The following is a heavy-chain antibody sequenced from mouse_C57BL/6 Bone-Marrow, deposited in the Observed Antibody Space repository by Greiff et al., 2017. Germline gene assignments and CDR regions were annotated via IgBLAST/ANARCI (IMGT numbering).Heavy chain of an antibody. V-gene: IGHV5-17*01. J-gene: IGHJ2*01. D-gene: IGHD1-1*01. CDR3: ASTLYGSTLYYFDY. CDR1: GFTFSDYG. CDR2: ISSGSSTI. Sequence: EVKLMESGGGLVKPGGSLKLSCAASGFTFSDYGMHWVRQAPEKGLEWVAYISSGSSTIYYADTVKGRFTISRDNAKNTLFLQMTSLRSEDTAMYYCASTLYGSTLYYFDYWGQGTTLTVSS.